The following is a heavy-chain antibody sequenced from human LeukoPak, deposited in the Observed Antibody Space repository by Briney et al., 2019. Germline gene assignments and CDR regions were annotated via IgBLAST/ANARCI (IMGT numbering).Heavy chain of an antibody. V-gene: IGHV3-9*01. CDR3: AKDRKSRDLDSLDI. D-gene: IGHD5-24*01. J-gene: IGHJ3*02. CDR1: GVIFYDYA. Sequence: GGSLRLSCAASGVIFYDYAMHCVRRAPGEGLGRGSGIDWNSGSVGYADSVKGRFTISRDNVKNSLSLQMNGLRAEDTALYYCAKDRKSRDLDSLDIWGQGTMVTVSS. CDR2: IDWNSGSV.